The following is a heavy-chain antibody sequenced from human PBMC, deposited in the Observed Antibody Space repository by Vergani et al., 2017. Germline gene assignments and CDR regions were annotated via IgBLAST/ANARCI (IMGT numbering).Heavy chain of an antibody. D-gene: IGHD3-16*01. J-gene: IGHJ1*01. CDR3: ASVLYDYGWGSPNGYFQH. Sequence: EVQLVESGGGLVQPGGSLRLSCAASGFTFSSYWMHWVRQAPGKGLVWVSRINSDGSSTSYADSVKGRFTISRDNAKNTLYLQMNSLRAEDTGVYYCASVLYDYGWGSPNGYFQHWGQGTLVTVSS. CDR2: INSDGSST. V-gene: IGHV3-74*01. CDR1: GFTFSSYW.